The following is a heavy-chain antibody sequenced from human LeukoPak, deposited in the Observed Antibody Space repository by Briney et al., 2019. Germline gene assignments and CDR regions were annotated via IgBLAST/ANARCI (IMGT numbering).Heavy chain of an antibody. CDR2: INDDGKTT. V-gene: IGHV3-74*01. J-gene: IGHJ6*02. CDR3: ARDVSYGRMDV. CDR1: GFNFRKTW. Sequence: GRSLRLSCSASGFNFRKTWMQWVRQAPGQGLVWVSQINDDGKTTGYADSVKGRFTVSRDNGKNTLYLHMKSLRAEDTAVYYCARDVSYGRMDVWGQGTTVIVSS. D-gene: IGHD4-17*01.